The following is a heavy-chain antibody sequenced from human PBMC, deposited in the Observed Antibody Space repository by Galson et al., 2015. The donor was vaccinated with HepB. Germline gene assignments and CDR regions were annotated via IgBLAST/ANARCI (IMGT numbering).Heavy chain of an antibody. J-gene: IGHJ4*02. V-gene: IGHV3-30-3*01. D-gene: IGHD3-10*01. CDR1: GFTFSSYA. CDR3: ARDREFYGSASYQYLDY. Sequence: SLRLSCAASGFTFSSYAMHWVRQAPGKGLEWVAVISDDGSKKYYADSVKGRFSISRDNSKNTLYLQMNSLRAEDTAVYYCARDREFYGSASYQYLDYWGQGTLVTVSS. CDR2: ISDDGSKK.